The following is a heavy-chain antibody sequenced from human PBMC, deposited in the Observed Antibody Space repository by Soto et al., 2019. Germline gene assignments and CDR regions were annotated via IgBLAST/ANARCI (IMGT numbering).Heavy chain of an antibody. D-gene: IGHD1-20*01. CDR1: RDSLFANMAA. Sequence: SQPPCLTFAISRDSLFANMAACNSIRRYPSRGLEWLGRTYYRSKRCNDYAVSVKSRITINLDTSRNHFSLKLNSVTPEDTAVYSWPRDGVTGTFGYWGQGTLVTVSS. CDR2: TYYRSKRCN. CDR3: PRDGVTGTFGY. J-gene: IGHJ4*02. V-gene: IGHV6-1*01.